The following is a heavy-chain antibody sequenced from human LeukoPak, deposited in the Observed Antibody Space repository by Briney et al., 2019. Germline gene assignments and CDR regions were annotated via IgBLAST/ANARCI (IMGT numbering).Heavy chain of an antibody. CDR1: GGSINNYY. V-gene: IGHV4-59*01. Sequence: SETLSLACSVSGGSINNYYGTWIRQAPGKGLEWIGNVYYTGTTNYNPSLKSRVTISVDTSKNQFSLKLSSVTAADTAVYYCARGKELTGTSGHYSFDFWGQGTLVSVSS. D-gene: IGHD1-7*01. CDR3: ARGKELTGTSGHYSFDF. CDR2: VYYTGTT. J-gene: IGHJ4*02.